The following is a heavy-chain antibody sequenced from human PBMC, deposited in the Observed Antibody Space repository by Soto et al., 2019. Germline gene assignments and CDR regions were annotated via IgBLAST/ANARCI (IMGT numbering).Heavy chain of an antibody. V-gene: IGHV4-39*01. CDR2: IYYTEGT. CDR1: GGSISSSNYY. CDR3: VSAAKWELLFDY. D-gene: IGHD1-26*01. Sequence: SETLSLTCTVSGGSISSSNYYWAWIRQPPGKGLEWIGNIYYTEGTYYNPSLKSRVTISVDTSKNEVSLKLFSVTAADTAIYYCVSAAKWELLFDYWGQGTLVTVSS. J-gene: IGHJ4*02.